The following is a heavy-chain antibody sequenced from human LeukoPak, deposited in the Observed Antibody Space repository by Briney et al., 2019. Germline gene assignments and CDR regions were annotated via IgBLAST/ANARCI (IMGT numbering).Heavy chain of an antibody. Sequence: PGGSLRLSCAASGFTFSRYAMSWVRQAPGKGLEWVSAISGSGGSTYYADSVKGRFTISRDNSKNTLYLQMNSLRAEDTAVYYCARERLGEMATIVYFDYWGQGTLVTVSS. CDR3: ARERLGEMATIVYFDY. CDR2: ISGSGGST. V-gene: IGHV3-23*01. D-gene: IGHD5-24*01. CDR1: GFTFSRYA. J-gene: IGHJ4*02.